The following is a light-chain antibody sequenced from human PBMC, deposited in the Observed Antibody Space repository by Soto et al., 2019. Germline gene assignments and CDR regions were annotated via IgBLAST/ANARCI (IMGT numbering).Light chain of an antibody. CDR1: QSVSSNY. CDR3: QQYGGSPMYT. CDR2: GVS. J-gene: IGKJ2*01. V-gene: IGKV3-20*01. Sequence: EIVLTQSPGTLSLSPGERATLSCRASQSVSSNYLAWYQQTPGQAPRLLIYGVSSRATGIPDRFSGSGSGTDFTLTISRLEPEDFAVYYCQQYGGSPMYTFGQGTNLEIK.